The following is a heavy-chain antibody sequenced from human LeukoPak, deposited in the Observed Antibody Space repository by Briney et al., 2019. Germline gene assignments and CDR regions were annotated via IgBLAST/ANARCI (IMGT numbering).Heavy chain of an antibody. CDR3: ARGNVDLDY. J-gene: IGHJ4*02. Sequence: ASVKVSCKASGYTFTSYVMHWVRQAPGQRLEWMGWINAGNGNTEYSQKFQDRVTITRDTSASTAYMELSSLRSEDTAVYYCARGNVDLDYWSQGSLVTVSS. V-gene: IGHV1-3*01. CDR2: INAGNGNT. CDR1: GYTFTSYV. D-gene: IGHD1-1*01.